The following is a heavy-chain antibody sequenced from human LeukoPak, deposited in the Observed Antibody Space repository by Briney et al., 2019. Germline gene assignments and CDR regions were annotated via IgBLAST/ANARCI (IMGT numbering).Heavy chain of an antibody. CDR1: GGSISSYY. CDR2: IYYSGNT. J-gene: IGHJ3*02. V-gene: IGHV4-59*01. Sequence: SETLSLTCTVSGGSISSYYWSWIRQPPGKGLEWIGCIYYSGNTNYNPSLKSRVTISIDMSKNQFSLKLSAVTAADTAVYYCARDYAFDIWGQGTMVTVSS. CDR3: ARDYAFDI.